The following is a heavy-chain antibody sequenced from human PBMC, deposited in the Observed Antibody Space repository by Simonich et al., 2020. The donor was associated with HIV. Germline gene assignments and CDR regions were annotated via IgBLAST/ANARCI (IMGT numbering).Heavy chain of an antibody. V-gene: IGHV4-4*07. D-gene: IGHD6-19*01. CDR3: ARCIAVAGIHGGYYFDY. CDR1: GGSISSSY. J-gene: IGHJ4*02. CDR2: IYTTEST. Sequence: QVQLQESGPGLVKPSETLSLTCTVSGGSISSSYWSWVRQPAGKGLEWIGHIYTTESTNYNTSLKSRVTISVEKSKNQFSLKLSAVTAADTAMDYCARCIAVAGIHGGYYFDYWGQGTLVTVSS.